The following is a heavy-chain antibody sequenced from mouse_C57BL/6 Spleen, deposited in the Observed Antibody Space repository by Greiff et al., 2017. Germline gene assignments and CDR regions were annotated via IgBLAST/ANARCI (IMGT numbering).Heavy chain of an antibody. CDR1: GYTFTDYE. CDR3: TRTGTNY. D-gene: IGHD3-3*01. Sequence: QVQLQQSGAELVRPGASVTLSCKASGYTFTDYEMHWVKQTPVHGLEWIGAIDPETGGTAYNQKFKGKAILTADKSSSAAYMELRSLTSEDSAVYYCTRTGTNYWGQGTSVTVSS. CDR2: IDPETGGT. V-gene: IGHV1-15*01. J-gene: IGHJ4*01.